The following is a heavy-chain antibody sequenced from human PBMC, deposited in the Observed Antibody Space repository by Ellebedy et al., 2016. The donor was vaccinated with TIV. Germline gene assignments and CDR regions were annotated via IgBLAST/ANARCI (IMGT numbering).Heavy chain of an antibody. D-gene: IGHD1-26*01. CDR2: IKEDGSET. CDR1: GFTFRNFW. V-gene: IGHV3-7*01. Sequence: GESLKISXVASGFTFRNFWVGWVRQAPGKGLEWVANIKEDGSETYYVDSVKGRFTISRDNARNSLFLQMSSLRDDDSAMYYSARVFSLGTGPVGYWGQGTLVTVSS. CDR3: ARVFSLGTGPVGY. J-gene: IGHJ4*02.